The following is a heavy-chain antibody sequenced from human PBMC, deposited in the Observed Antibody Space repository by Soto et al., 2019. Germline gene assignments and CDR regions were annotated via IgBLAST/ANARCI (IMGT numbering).Heavy chain of an antibody. CDR2: IIPIFGTA. V-gene: IGHV1-69*13. Sequence: GASVKVSCKASGGTFSSYAISWVRQAPGQGLEWMGGIIPIFGTANYAQKFQGRVTITADESTSTACMELSSLRSEDTAVYYCARDRSEIVVVPAAPYYYYGMDVWGQGTTVTVSS. CDR1: GGTFSSYA. D-gene: IGHD2-2*01. CDR3: ARDRSEIVVVPAAPYYYYGMDV. J-gene: IGHJ6*02.